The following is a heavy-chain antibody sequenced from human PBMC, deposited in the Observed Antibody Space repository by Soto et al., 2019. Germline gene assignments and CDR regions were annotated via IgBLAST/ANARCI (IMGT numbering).Heavy chain of an antibody. D-gene: IGHD3-22*01. V-gene: IGHV4-30-2*01. CDR2: IYHSGST. CDR1: GGSISSGGYS. J-gene: IGHJ5*02. Sequence: QLQLQESGSGLVKPSQTLSLTCAVSGGSISSGGYSWSWIRQPPGKGLEWIGYIYHSGSTYYNPSLKSRVTISVDRSKNQFSLKLSSVTAADTAVYYCARGQGDSSARVGWFDPWGQGTLVTDSS. CDR3: ARGQGDSSARVGWFDP.